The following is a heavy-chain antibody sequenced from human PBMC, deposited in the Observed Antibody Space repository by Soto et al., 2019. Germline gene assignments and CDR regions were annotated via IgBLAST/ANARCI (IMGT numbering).Heavy chain of an antibody. CDR1: GGSISSGGYS. J-gene: IGHJ4*02. CDR3: ARGPALGY. Sequence: SETLSLTCTVSGGSISSGGYSWSWIRQPPGKGLECIGYIYHSVSTYYNPSLKSRVTISVDRSKNQFSLKLNSLTAADTAVYYCARGPALGYWGQGTLVTVSS. V-gene: IGHV4-30-2*01. CDR2: IYHSVST.